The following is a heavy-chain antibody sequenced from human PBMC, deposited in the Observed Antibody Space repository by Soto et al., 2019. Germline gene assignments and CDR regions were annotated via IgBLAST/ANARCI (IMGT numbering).Heavy chain of an antibody. J-gene: IGHJ6*02. V-gene: IGHV3-15*01. D-gene: IGHD3-3*01. Sequence: VGSLRLSCAASGFTFSNAWMSWVRQAPGKGLEWVGRIKSKTDGGTTDYAAPVKGRFTISRDDSKNTLYLQMNSLKTEDTAVYYCTTALTIFGVVIIAHMDVWGQGTTVTVSS. CDR1: GFTFSNAW. CDR2: IKSKTDGGTT. CDR3: TTALTIFGVVIIAHMDV.